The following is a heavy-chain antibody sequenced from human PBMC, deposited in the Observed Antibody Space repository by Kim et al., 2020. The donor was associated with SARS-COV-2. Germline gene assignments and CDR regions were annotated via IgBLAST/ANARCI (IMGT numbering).Heavy chain of an antibody. CDR2: IIPMCGRA. D-gene: IGHD4-17*01. CDR1: GGTFSSYA. J-gene: IGHJ6*02. CDR3: ARIATTVVRDRYYGMDV. Sequence: SVKVSCKASGGTFSSYAISWVRQAPGQGLEGMGGIIPMCGRANYAQKFQGRVTITADESTSTAYMELSSLRSEDTAVYYCARIATTVVRDRYYGMDVWGQGTTVTVSS. V-gene: IGHV1-69*13.